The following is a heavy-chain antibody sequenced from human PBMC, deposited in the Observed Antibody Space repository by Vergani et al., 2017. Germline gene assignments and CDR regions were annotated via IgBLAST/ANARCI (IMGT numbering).Heavy chain of an antibody. Sequence: QVQLVQSGAEVKKPGASVKVSCKASGYTFAGYNIHWVRQAPGQGLELMGWINPNSGGTNYAQKFPGRVTMTRDTSINKAYMELSRLRSDDTAVYYCARGLSGYSTSWFFEYWGQGTLVTVSS. V-gene: IGHV1-2*02. CDR3: ARGLSGYSTSWFFEY. J-gene: IGHJ4*02. D-gene: IGHD6-13*01. CDR2: INPNSGGT. CDR1: GYTFAGYN.